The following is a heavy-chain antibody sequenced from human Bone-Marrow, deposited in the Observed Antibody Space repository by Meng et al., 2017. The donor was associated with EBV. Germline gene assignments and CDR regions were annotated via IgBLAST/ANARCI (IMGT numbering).Heavy chain of an antibody. D-gene: IGHD6-6*01. CDR3: ATFRPPTSIADNWFDP. CDR1: GGTLSSYA. CDR2: IIPIFGTA. J-gene: IGHJ5*02. V-gene: IGHV1-69*01. Sequence: VRLGQFWAAVKQPGSSVNASWQASGGTLSSYAISWVRQAPGQGLEWMGGIIPIFGTATSAKQFQGRDTITADESTSTAYMELSSLRSEDTAVYYCATFRPPTSIADNWFDPWGQRPLVTVSS.